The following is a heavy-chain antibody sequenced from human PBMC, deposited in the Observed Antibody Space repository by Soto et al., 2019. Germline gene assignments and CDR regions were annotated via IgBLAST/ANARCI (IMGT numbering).Heavy chain of an antibody. CDR2: IFHSGST. Sequence: QVQLQESGPGLVKPSGTLSLTCAVSGGSISGNYWWSWVRQPPGQGLEWIGEIFHSGSTDYNPSLKGRVTISVDKSKKQFSLKLNSVTAADTAVYYCARDPLGYCSGDGCPGGFDPWGPGTLVTVSS. D-gene: IGHD2-15*01. V-gene: IGHV4-4*02. CDR1: GGSISGNYW. CDR3: ARDPLGYCSGDGCPGGFDP. J-gene: IGHJ5*02.